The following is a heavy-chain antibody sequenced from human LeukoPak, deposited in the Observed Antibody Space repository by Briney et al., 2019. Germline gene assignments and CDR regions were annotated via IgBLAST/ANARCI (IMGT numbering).Heavy chain of an antibody. CDR1: GFTFSSYA. V-gene: IGHV3-23*01. CDR3: AKVGRLLWFGELKMYYFDY. Sequence: PGGSLRLSCAAPGFTFSSYAMSWVRQAPGKGLEWVSAISGSGGSTYYADSVKGRFTISRDNSKNTLYLQMNSLRAEDTAVYYCAKVGRLLWFGELKMYYFDYWGQGTLVTVSS. CDR2: ISGSGGST. J-gene: IGHJ4*02. D-gene: IGHD3-10*01.